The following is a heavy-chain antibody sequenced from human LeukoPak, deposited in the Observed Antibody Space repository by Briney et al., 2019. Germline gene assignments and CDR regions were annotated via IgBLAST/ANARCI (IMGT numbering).Heavy chain of an antibody. CDR2: ISSSGSTI. CDR1: GFTFSDYY. V-gene: IGHV3-11*01. J-gene: IGHJ4*02. D-gene: IGHD6-13*01. CDR3: ARGGIAAAVAAILY. Sequence: GGSLRPSCAASGFTFSDYYMSWIRQAPGKGLEWVSYISSSGSTIYYADSVKGRLTISRDNAKNSLYLQMNSLRAEDTAVYYCARGGIAAAVAAILYWGQGTLVTVSS.